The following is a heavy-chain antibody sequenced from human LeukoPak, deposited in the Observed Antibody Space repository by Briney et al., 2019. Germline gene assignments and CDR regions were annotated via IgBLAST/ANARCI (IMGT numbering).Heavy chain of an antibody. D-gene: IGHD2-8*02. CDR3: TRDEYGTGSNFFDY. Sequence: GGSLRLSCTTSGFNFGDYAMSWFRQAPEKGLEGVGFITNKAFGGTAEYAASVKGRFTISRDDSRSIAYLQMDNLRTEDTGVYYCTRDEYGTGSNFFDYWGQGTLVTVST. J-gene: IGHJ4*02. CDR1: GFNFGDYA. CDR2: ITNKAFGGTA. V-gene: IGHV3-49*03.